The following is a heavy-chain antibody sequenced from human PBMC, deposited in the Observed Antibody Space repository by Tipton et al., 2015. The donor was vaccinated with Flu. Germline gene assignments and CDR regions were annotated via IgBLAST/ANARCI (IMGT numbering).Heavy chain of an antibody. V-gene: IGHV4-38-2*01. CDR3: ARAVPRLIRLDF. CDR1: GSSIDTPNY. D-gene: IGHD2-21*01. CDR2: VYPTGAA. J-gene: IGHJ4*02. Sequence: TLSLTCVVSGSSIDTPNYWGWLRQTPRKGLEWIASVYPTGAAYYNPSLESRVAISIDTSKNQLSLRLTSVTAADSATYFCARAVPRLIRLDFWGQGTVVTVSS.